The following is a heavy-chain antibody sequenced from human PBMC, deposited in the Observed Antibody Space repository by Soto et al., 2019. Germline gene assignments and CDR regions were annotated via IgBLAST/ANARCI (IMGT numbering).Heavy chain of an antibody. CDR3: ARDDAFDNENGFDM. Sequence: SPRTSFATFGFPFRVYCLPRVLQSPGKGLEWLGVXVSXXSXXXXXDXXXGRFFISRDNSKDILYLQMNSLRVEDTAVYYCARDDAFDNENGFDMWGQGTMVTVSS. CDR2: XVSXXSXX. D-gene: IGHD3-3*02. V-gene: IGHV3-33*01. J-gene: IGHJ3*02. CDR1: GFPFRVYC.